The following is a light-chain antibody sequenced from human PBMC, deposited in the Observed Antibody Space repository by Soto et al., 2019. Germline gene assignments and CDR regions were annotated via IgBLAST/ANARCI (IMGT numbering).Light chain of an antibody. Sequence: IEVTQSPATLSLFPAETATLCWRASQSVSGYMGWYQQKPGQAPRLLIYADSSWATGIPARFSGSGSGTDFTLTISSLEPEDFSVYYCQQRYNWPITFGQGTRLEIK. CDR3: QQRYNWPIT. CDR1: QSVSGY. V-gene: IGKV3-11*01. CDR2: ADS. J-gene: IGKJ5*01.